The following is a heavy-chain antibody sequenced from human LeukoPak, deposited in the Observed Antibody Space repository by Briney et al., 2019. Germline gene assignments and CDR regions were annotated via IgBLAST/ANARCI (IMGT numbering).Heavy chain of an antibody. CDR1: GYTFTGYY. J-gene: IGHJ5*02. CDR2: INPNSGGT. D-gene: IGHD6-19*01. CDR3: AREAVAGTVNWFDP. V-gene: IGHV1-2*02. Sequence: ASVEVSCKASGYTFTGYYMHWVRQAPGQGLEWMGWINPNSGGTNYAQKFQGRVTMTRDTSISTAYMELSRLRSDDTAVYYCAREAVAGTVNWFDPWGQGTLVTVSS.